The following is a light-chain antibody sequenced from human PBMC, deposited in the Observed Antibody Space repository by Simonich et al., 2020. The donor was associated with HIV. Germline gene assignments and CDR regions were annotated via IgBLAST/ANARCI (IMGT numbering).Light chain of an antibody. V-gene: IGKV4-1*01. CDR2: WAS. CDR1: QSVLYSSNNKNY. Sequence: DIVMTQSPDSLAVSLGERATLTCKSSQSVLYSSNNKNYLAWYQQKPGQPTNLLIYWASTRESGVPDRFSGSGSGTDFTLTISSLQAEDVAVYYCQQYYSTPYTFGQGTKLEIK. J-gene: IGKJ2*01. CDR3: QQYYSTPYT.